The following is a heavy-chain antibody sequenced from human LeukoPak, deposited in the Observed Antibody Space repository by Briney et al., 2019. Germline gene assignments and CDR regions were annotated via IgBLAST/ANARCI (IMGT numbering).Heavy chain of an antibody. CDR2: MNPNSGNT. Sequence: ASVKVSCKASGYTFTTYDINWVRQATGQGLEWMGWMNPNSGNTGYAQRFQGRVTMTRDTSISTAYMELNSLTSEDTAVYYCAKNVRDTGAFDYWGQGTLVTVSS. CDR3: AKNVRDTGAFDY. D-gene: IGHD5-18*01. CDR1: GYTFTTYD. J-gene: IGHJ4*02. V-gene: IGHV1-8*01.